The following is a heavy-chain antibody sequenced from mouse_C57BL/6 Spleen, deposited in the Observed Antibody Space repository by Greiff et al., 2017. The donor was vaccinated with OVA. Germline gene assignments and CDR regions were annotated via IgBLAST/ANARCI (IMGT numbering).Heavy chain of an antibody. CDR1: GFTFRNYW. J-gene: IGHJ1*03. V-gene: IGHV6-3*01. CDR3: TGPLQDWYFDV. D-gene: IGHD6-1*01. CDR2: IRLKSDNYAT. Sequence: EVKVVESGGGLVQPGGSMKLSCVASGFTFRNYWMNWVRQSPEQGLEWVAQIRLKSDNYATHYAESVKGRFTISRDDSKSSVYLQMNNLRAEDTGIDYCTGPLQDWYFDVWGTGTTVTVSS.